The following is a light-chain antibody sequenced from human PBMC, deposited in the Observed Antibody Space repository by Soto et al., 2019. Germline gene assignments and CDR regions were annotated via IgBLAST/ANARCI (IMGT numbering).Light chain of an antibody. CDR3: AAWDDSLNGWV. CDR2: SNN. V-gene: IGLV1-44*01. Sequence: QSVLTQPPSASGTPGQRVTISCSGSSSNIGSNTVNWYQQLPGTAPKLLIYSNNQRPSGVPDRFSGSKSGTSASLAISGLPSEDEADYYFAAWDDSLNGWVFGGGTKLTVL. CDR1: SSNIGSNT. J-gene: IGLJ3*02.